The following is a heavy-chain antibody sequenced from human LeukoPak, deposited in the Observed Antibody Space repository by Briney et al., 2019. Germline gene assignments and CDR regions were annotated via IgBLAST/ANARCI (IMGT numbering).Heavy chain of an antibody. Sequence: SETLSLTCTVSSGSISNYYWSWIRQTPGKELEWIGYIYYSGTTNYNPSLNSRVTISLDASNKELSLTLRSVTAEDTAVYYCASLELIGEKRGAFHTWGQGTMVTVSS. CDR2: IYYSGTT. CDR3: ASLELIGEKRGAFHT. CDR1: SGSISNYY. D-gene: IGHD1-26*01. V-gene: IGHV4-59*13. J-gene: IGHJ3*02.